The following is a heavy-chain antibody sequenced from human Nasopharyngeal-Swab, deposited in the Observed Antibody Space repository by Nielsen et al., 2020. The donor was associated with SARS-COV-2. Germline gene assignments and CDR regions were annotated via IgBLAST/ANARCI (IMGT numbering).Heavy chain of an antibody. CDR3: ALEGSGSYYNYYFDY. D-gene: IGHD3-10*01. V-gene: IGHV3-21*01. J-gene: IGHJ4*02. CDR2: ISSSSSYI. Sequence: WIRQPPGKGLEWVSSISSSSSYIYYADSVKGRFTISRDNAKNSLYLQMNSLRAEDTAVCYCALEGSGSYYNYYFDYWGQGTLVTVSS.